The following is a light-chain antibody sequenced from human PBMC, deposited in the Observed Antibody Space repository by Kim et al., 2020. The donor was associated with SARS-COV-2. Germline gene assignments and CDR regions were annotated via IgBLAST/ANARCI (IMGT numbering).Light chain of an antibody. CDR3: SSYTSSSTPYV. J-gene: IGLJ1*01. CDR1: SSDVGGYNY. CDR2: DVS. Sequence: QSITFSCTGTSSDVGGYNYVSWYQQHPGKAPKLMIYDVSKRPSGVSNRFSGSKSGNTASLTISGLQAEDEADYYCSSYTSSSTPYVFGTGTKVT. V-gene: IGLV2-14*04.